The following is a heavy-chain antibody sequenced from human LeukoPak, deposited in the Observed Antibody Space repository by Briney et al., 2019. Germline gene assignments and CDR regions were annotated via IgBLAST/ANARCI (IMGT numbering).Heavy chain of an antibody. J-gene: IGHJ4*02. CDR3: TRINYG. CDR2: INSDGSTT. CDR1: GFTFSSYA. V-gene: IGHV3-74*01. D-gene: IGHD3-16*01. Sequence: GGSLRLSCAASGFTFSSYAMSWVRQAPGRGLDWVSGINSDGSTTSYADSVKGRFTISRDNAKNTLYLQMNSLRVEDTAVYYCTRINYGWGQGTLVTVSS.